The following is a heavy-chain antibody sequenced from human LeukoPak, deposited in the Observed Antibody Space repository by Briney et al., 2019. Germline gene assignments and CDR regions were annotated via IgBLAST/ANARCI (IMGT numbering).Heavy chain of an antibody. D-gene: IGHD3-22*01. CDR2: IIPILGIA. J-gene: IGHJ6*02. CDR3: ARDQGDSSGYQLYYYYGMDV. V-gene: IGHV1-69*04. CDR1: GYTFTGYY. Sequence: SVKVSCKASGYTFTGYYMHWVRQAPGQGLEWMGRIIPILGIANYAQKFQGRVTITADKSTSTAYMELSSLRSEDTAVYYCARDQGDSSGYQLYYYYGMDVWGQGTTVTVSS.